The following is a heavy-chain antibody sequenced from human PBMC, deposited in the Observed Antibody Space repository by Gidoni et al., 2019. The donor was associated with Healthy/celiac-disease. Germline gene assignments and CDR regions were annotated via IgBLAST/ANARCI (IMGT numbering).Heavy chain of an antibody. CDR2: IYYDGSNK. V-gene: IGHV3-30-3*01. CDR3: ARDRFEDYGDYRRFDY. CDR1: AFTLSRYA. J-gene: IGHJ4*02. Sequence: QVPLVESVEGVVQPGRSMRLSCPDAAFTLSRYAMHCVRQPPGKGLELVAVIYYDGSNKYYADSVKDRFTISRDNSKNTLYLQMNSLRAEDTAVYYCARDRFEDYGDYRRFDYWGQGTLVTVSS. D-gene: IGHD4-17*01.